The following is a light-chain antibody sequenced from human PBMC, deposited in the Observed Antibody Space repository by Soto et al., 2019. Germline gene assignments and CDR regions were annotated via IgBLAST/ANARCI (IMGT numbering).Light chain of an antibody. J-gene: IGKJ4*01. V-gene: IGKV3-20*01. Sequence: EIVVTQSPGSLSLSPGERATLSCRASQSIASRFLAWYQHKPGQAPRLLIYGASDRATGIQDRFSGSGSGTDFPLNISRLEPEDCAVYYCQQCGGPRLTFGGGTNVDI. CDR3: QQCGGPRLT. CDR1: QSIASRF. CDR2: GAS.